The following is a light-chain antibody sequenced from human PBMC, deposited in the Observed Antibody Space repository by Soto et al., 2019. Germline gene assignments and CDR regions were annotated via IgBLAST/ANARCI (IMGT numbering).Light chain of an antibody. J-gene: IGKJ2*01. CDR2: DAS. CDR1: QSVSSY. V-gene: IGKV3-11*01. Sequence: EIVLTQSPATLSLSPGERATLSCRASQSVSSYLAWYQQKPGQAPRLLIYDASNMATGIPARFSGSGYGTDFTLTISSLEPEDFAVYYCQQRSNWPVTFGQGTKLEIK. CDR3: QQRSNWPVT.